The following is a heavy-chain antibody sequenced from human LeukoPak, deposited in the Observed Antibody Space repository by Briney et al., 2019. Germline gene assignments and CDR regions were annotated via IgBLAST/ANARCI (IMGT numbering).Heavy chain of an antibody. CDR3: ARDIGFLGYSSGWYYFDY. D-gene: IGHD6-19*01. J-gene: IGHJ4*02. CDR1: GFTFSSYS. Sequence: GGSLRLSCAASGFTFSSYSMNWVRQAPGKGLEWVSSISSSSYIYYADSVKGRFTISRDNAKNSLYLQMNSLRAEDTAVYYCARDIGFLGYSSGWYYFDYWGQGTLVTVSS. CDR2: ISSSSYI. V-gene: IGHV3-21*04.